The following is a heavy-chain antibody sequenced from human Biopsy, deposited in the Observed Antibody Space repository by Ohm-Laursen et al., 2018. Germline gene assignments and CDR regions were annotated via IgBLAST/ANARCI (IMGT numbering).Heavy chain of an antibody. D-gene: IGHD3-22*01. CDR1: GGSFSRGGFY. CDR2: IFKSANT. V-gene: IGHV4-31*01. CDR3: ARGDYFDSNGYFWFDP. Sequence: TRSLTGLASGGSFSRGGFYWGWFRQRPGRGLEGIGNIFKSANTYYNPSLKNLITISGDTSKNQFSLKLNSVTAADTAVYYCARGDYFDSNGYFWFDPWGQGTLVTVSS. J-gene: IGHJ5*02.